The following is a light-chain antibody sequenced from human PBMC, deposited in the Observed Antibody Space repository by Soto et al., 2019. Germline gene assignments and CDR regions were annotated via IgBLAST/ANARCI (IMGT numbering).Light chain of an antibody. J-gene: IGLJ2*01. Sequence: QSVLTQSPSVSAAPGQTVTISCSGSSSNIGKSYISWYQQLPGTAPKLLIYDNNERPSGIPGRFSGSKSDTSATLGITGLQTGDEADYYCATWDSSLSAVVFGGGTKLTVL. CDR3: ATWDSSLSAVV. CDR1: SSNIGKSY. V-gene: IGLV1-51*01. CDR2: DNN.